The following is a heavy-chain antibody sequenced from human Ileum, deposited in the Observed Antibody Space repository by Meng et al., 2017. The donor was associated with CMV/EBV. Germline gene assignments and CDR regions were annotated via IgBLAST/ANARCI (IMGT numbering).Heavy chain of an antibody. CDR3: ARHADHGDYVRAFDL. J-gene: IGHJ3*01. V-gene: IGHV4-39*01. CDR1: GGSISSGSYY. CDR2: ISYSGST. Sequence: SETLSLTCTVSGGSISSGSYYWGWIRQSPGKGLEWIGSISYSGSTYYNPSLRSRVTLSIDTSKNQFSLRLSSVTASDAAVYYCARHADHGDYVRAFDLWGQGTMVTVSS. D-gene: IGHD4-17*01.